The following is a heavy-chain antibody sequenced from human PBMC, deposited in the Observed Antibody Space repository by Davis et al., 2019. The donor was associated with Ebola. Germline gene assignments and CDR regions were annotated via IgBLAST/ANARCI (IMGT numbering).Heavy chain of an antibody. J-gene: IGHJ6*02. CDR2: IYPVDSDT. CDR1: GYSFTSYW. V-gene: IGHV5-51*01. D-gene: IGHD4-11*01. CDR3: ARHSLGPTVNLYGGMDV. Sequence: GESLKISCEGSGYSFTSYWIGWVRQMPGKGLEWMGIIYPVDSDTRYSPSFQGQVTISADKSISTAYLQWSSLKASDTAMYYCARHSLGPTVNLYGGMDVWGQGTTVTVSS.